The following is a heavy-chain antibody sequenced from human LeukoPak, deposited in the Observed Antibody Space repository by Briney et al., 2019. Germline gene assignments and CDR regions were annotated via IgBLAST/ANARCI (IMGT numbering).Heavy chain of an antibody. CDR1: GYSLSTCD. Sequence: SVKVACKCCGYSLSTCDINWVRQAAGQGIRRMGGMNPNTGKTGYAQKFQGRVTIIGNSSRSIVDMELSSLTTDDTAVYYCARGPLTGEHYHYYMDVWGKGTTVTVAS. J-gene: IGHJ6*03. D-gene: IGHD7-27*01. CDR3: ARGPLTGEHYHYYMDV. V-gene: IGHV1-8*03. CDR2: MNPNTGKT.